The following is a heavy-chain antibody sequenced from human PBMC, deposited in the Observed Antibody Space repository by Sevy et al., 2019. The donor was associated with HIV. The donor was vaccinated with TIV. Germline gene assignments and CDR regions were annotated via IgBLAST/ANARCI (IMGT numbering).Heavy chain of an antibody. CDR2: INEDGSTK. J-gene: IGHJ4*02. CDR1: GFNIRAHW. CDR3: VRALLKADSL. D-gene: IGHD1-26*01. V-gene: IGHV3-7*01. Sequence: GGSLRLSCAAPGFNIRAHWMLWVRQAPGKGLEWVANINEDGSTKYYLDSVKGRFTISRDNAENSAFLQMKSLRVEDTAVYYCVRALLKADSLWGQGTLVTVSS.